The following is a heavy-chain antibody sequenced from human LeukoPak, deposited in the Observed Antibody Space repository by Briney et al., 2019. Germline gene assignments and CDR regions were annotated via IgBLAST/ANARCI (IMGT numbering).Heavy chain of an antibody. CDR2: IIPIFGTA. D-gene: IGHD3-9*01. J-gene: IGHJ3*02. V-gene: IGHV1-69*13. Sequence: SVKVSCEASGGTFSSYAISWVRQAPGQGLEWMGGIIPIFGTANYAQKFQGRVTITADESTSTAYMELSNLRSEDTAVYYCARVRNYDILTGQGDDAFDIWGQGTMVTVSS. CDR3: ARVRNYDILTGQGDDAFDI. CDR1: GGTFSSYA.